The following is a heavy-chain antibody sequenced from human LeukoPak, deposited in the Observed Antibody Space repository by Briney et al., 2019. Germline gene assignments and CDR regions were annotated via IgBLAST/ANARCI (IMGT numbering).Heavy chain of an antibody. V-gene: IGHV4-31*03. D-gene: IGHD3-9*01. Sequence: SQTLSLTCTVSGGSISSGGYYWSWIRQHPGKGLEWIGYIYYSGSTYYNPSLKSRVTISVDTSKNQFSLELSSVTAADTAVYYCARAYDILAYFDYWGQGTLVTVSS. CDR3: ARAYDILAYFDY. CDR1: GGSISSGGYY. J-gene: IGHJ4*02. CDR2: IYYSGST.